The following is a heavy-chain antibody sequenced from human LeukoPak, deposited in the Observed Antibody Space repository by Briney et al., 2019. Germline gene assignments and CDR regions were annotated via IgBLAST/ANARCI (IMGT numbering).Heavy chain of an antibody. Sequence: GASVKVSCKASGYTFTGYYMHWVRQAPGQGLEWMGWINPNSGGTNYAQKFQGWVTMTRDTSISTAYMELSRLRSDDTAVYYCARVPLHDSNKYYYPHWGQGTVVTVSS. CDR2: INPNSGGT. D-gene: IGHD3-10*01. CDR1: GYTFTGYY. CDR3: ARVPLHDSNKYYYPH. J-gene: IGHJ1*01. V-gene: IGHV1-2*04.